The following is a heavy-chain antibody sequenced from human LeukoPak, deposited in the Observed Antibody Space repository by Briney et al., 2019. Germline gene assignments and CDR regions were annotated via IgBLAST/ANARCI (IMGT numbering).Heavy chain of an antibody. D-gene: IGHD2-2*01. J-gene: IGHJ6*03. Sequence: SETLSLTCTVSGGSISSYYWSWIRQPAGKRLEWIGRIYTSGSTNYNPSLKSRVTMSVDTSKNQFSLKLNSVTAADTAVYYCARGKGYCTSTSCGYCSGGSCYAIYYYYYMDVWGKGTTVTVSS. CDR2: IYTSGST. CDR3: ARGKGYCTSTSCGYCSGGSCYAIYYYYYMDV. V-gene: IGHV4-4*07. CDR1: GGSISSYY.